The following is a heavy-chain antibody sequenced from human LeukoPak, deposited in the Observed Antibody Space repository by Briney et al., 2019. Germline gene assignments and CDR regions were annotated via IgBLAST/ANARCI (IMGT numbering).Heavy chain of an antibody. CDR1: GGSISGSSYY. V-gene: IGHV4-39*02. D-gene: IGHD2-15*01. CDR3: AREYCSGGSCYLDY. J-gene: IGHJ4*02. CDR2: IYYSGST. Sequence: SETLSLTCTVSGGSISGSSYYWGWIRQPPGKGLEWIGSIYYSGSTYYNPSLKSRVTISVDTSKNQFSLKLNSVTATDTAVYYCAREYCSGGSCYLDYWGQGTLVTVSS.